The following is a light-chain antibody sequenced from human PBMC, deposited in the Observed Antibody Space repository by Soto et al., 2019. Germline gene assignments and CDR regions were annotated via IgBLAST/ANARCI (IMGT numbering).Light chain of an antibody. CDR2: GVS. CDR3: QQYNNWPWT. Sequence: EIVLTQSSATLSLSPGERATLSCRASQSVTSNALAWYQQKPGQAPRLLIYGVSSRATGIPDRFSGSGSGTEFTLTISSLQSEDFAVYYCQQYNNWPWTFGQGTKVDIK. CDR1: QSVTSNA. V-gene: IGKV3D-15*01. J-gene: IGKJ1*01.